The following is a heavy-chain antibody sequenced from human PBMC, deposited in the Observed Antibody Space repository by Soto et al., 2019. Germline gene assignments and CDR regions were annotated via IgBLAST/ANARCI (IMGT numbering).Heavy chain of an antibody. D-gene: IGHD6-19*01. V-gene: IGHV1-69*01. CDR2: IIAIFGAA. CDR3: ARVGYRSGWDN. J-gene: IGHJ4*02. Sequence: QVQLVHSGAEVKKPGSSVKVSCKASGGTFSNFAVSWVRQAPGQGLEWMGGIIAIFGAAHYPQQFQGRVTITTDDSTATAYMELSSLRPEDTAVYYCARVGYRSGWDNWGQGTLITVSS. CDR1: GGTFSNFA.